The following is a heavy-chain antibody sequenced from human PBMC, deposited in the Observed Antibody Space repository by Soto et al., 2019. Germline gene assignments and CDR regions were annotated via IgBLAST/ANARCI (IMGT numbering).Heavy chain of an antibody. Sequence: PSETLYLTCTVSGGSISSYYWSWIRQPPGKGLEWIGYIYYSGSTNYNPSLKSRVTISVDTSKNQFSLKLSSVTAADTAVYYCAREGSSGWYDYDYWGQGTLVTVSS. D-gene: IGHD6-19*01. V-gene: IGHV4-59*01. CDR1: GGSISSYY. CDR3: AREGSSGWYDYDY. J-gene: IGHJ4*02. CDR2: IYYSGST.